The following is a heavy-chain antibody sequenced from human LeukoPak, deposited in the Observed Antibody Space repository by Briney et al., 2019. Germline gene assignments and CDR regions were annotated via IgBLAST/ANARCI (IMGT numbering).Heavy chain of an antibody. D-gene: IGHD2-21*02. J-gene: IGHJ4*02. CDR1: GDTFSSYA. V-gene: IGHV1-69*13. CDR2: IIPIFGTP. CDR3: ARGPDCGGDCFSYFFDK. Sequence: ASVKVSCKASGDTFSSYAISWVRQAPGQGLEWMGGIIPIFGTPEYAPKFQRRVTITADEPTSTAYMELSSLRSEDTAVYYCARGPDCGGDCFSYFFDKWGQGTQVTVSS.